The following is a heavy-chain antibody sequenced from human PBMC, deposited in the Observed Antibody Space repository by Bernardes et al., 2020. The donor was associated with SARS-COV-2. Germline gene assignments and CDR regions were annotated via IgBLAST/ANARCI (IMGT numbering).Heavy chain of an antibody. Sequence: ASVKVSCKASGYTFTSYYMHWVRQAPGQGLEWMGIINPSGGSTSYAQKFQGRVTMTRDTSTSTVYMELSSLRSEDTAVYYCAREKNWNYAYYYYYGMDVWGQGTTVTVSS. CDR1: GYTFTSYY. V-gene: IGHV1-46*01. CDR2: INPSGGST. J-gene: IGHJ6*02. CDR3: AREKNWNYAYYYYYGMDV. D-gene: IGHD1-7*01.